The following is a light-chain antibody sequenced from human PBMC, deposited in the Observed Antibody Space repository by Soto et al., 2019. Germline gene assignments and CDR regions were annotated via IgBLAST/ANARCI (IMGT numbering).Light chain of an antibody. Sequence: DIQMTQSPSSLSASVGDRVTITCQASHDITSFLNWYQHKPGRAPKLLIYDASNLQSGVPSRFSGSGSGTDFTFTISSLHPEDFATYYCQQGSSFPWTFGQGTKVEIK. CDR1: HDITSF. J-gene: IGKJ1*01. CDR3: QQGSSFPWT. CDR2: DAS. V-gene: IGKV1-12*01.